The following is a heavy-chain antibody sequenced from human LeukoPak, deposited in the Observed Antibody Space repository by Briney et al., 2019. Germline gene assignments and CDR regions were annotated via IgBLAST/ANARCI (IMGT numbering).Heavy chain of an antibody. V-gene: IGHV1-3*01. CDR1: GYTFTSYA. D-gene: IGHD6-13*01. J-gene: IGHJ5*02. CDR3: ASLRNAAAGTGGNWFDP. Sequence: ASVKVSCKASGYTFTSYAMRWVRQAPGQRLEWMGWINAGNGNTKYSQKFQGRVTITRDTSASTAYMELSSLRSEDTAVYYCASLRNAAAGTGGNWFDPWGQGTLVTVSS. CDR2: INAGNGNT.